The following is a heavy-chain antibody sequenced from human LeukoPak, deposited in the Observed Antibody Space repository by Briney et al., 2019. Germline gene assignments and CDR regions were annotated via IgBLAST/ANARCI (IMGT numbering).Heavy chain of an antibody. Sequence: GGSLRLSCATSGFTFSSFAMSWVRQAPGKGLEWVAVIWYDGSNKYYADSVKGRFTISRDNSKNTLYLQMNSLRAEDTAVYYCARDQSSSLNAFDIWGQGTMVTVSS. J-gene: IGHJ3*02. CDR2: IWYDGSNK. D-gene: IGHD6-13*01. V-gene: IGHV3-33*08. CDR3: ARDQSSSLNAFDI. CDR1: GFTFSSFA.